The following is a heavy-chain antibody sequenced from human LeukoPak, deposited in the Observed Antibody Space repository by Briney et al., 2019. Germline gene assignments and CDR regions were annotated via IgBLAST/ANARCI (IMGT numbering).Heavy chain of an antibody. CDR2: ISSSSSYI. D-gene: IGHD1/OR15-1a*01. Sequence: GGSLRRSCAASGFTFSSYSMNWVRQAPGKGLEWVSSISSSSSYIYYADSVKGRFTISRDNAKNSLYLQMNSLRAEDTAVYYCARVGWNNGNYWGQGTLVTVSS. V-gene: IGHV3-21*01. J-gene: IGHJ4*02. CDR1: GFTFSSYS. CDR3: ARVGWNNGNY.